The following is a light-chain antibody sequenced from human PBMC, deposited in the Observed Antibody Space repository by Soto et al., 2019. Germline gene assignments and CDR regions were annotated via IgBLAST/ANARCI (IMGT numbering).Light chain of an antibody. CDR3: QQYGSSPLT. J-gene: IGKJ2*01. Sequence: EIVLTQSPGTLSLSPGERATLSCRASQSVSSSYLAWYQQKPGQAPRLLIYGASSRATGIPDGFSGSGSGTDVTLTISRLEPEDFAVYYCQQYGSSPLTFGQGTKLEIK. CDR2: GAS. CDR1: QSVSSSY. V-gene: IGKV3-20*01.